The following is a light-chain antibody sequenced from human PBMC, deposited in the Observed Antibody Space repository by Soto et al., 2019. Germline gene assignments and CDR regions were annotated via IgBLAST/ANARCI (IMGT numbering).Light chain of an antibody. CDR1: SGHSSYA. Sequence: QLVLTQSPSASASLGASVKLTCTLSSGHSSYAIAWHQQQPEKGPRFLMNVNNDGSHSKGDGIPDRFSGSSSGSERYLTISSLQSEDEADYCCQTWGTGIRVFGGGTKLTVL. V-gene: IGLV4-69*02. CDR2: VNNDGSH. CDR3: QTWGTGIRV. J-gene: IGLJ3*02.